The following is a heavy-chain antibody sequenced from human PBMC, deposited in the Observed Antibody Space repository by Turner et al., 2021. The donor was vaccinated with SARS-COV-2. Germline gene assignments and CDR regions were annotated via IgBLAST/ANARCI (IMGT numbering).Heavy chain of an antibody. CDR2: IYYSGST. V-gene: IGHV4-39*01. J-gene: IGHJ5*02. CDR3: ARHWEVAAAAYLARFDP. Sequence: QLQLQESGPGLVKPSETLSLTCPVSGGSHSSSSYYWGWIRQPPGKGLEWSGSIYYSGSTYYNPSLKSRVTISVDTSKNQFSLKLSSVTAADAAVYYCARHWEVAAAAYLARFDPWGQGTLVTVSS. D-gene: IGHD6-13*01. CDR1: GGSHSSSSYY.